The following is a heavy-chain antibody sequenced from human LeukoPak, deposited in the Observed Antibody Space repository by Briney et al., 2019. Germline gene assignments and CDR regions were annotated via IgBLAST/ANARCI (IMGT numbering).Heavy chain of an antibody. Sequence: ASVKVSCKASGGTFSSYAISWVRQAPGQGLEWMGGIIPIFGTANYAQKFQGRVTITTDESTSTAYMELSSLRSGDTAVYYCARVPPLAAAGRFDPWGQGTLVTVSS. D-gene: IGHD6-13*01. CDR2: IIPIFGTA. V-gene: IGHV1-69*05. CDR3: ARVPPLAAAGRFDP. J-gene: IGHJ5*02. CDR1: GGTFSSYA.